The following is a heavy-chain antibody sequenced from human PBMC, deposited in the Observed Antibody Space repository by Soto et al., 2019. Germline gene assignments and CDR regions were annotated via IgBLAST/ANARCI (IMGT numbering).Heavy chain of an antibody. CDR3: ARGYSSSWADAFDI. CDR1: GGSISSYY. V-gene: IGHV4-59*01. Sequence: QVQLQESGPGLVKPSETLSLTCTVSGGSISSYYWSWIRQPPGKGLEWIGYIYHSGSTNYNPSLKSRATISVDTSKNQFSLKLSSVTAADTAVYYCARGYSSSWADAFDIWGQGTMVTVSS. J-gene: IGHJ3*02. D-gene: IGHD6-13*01. CDR2: IYHSGST.